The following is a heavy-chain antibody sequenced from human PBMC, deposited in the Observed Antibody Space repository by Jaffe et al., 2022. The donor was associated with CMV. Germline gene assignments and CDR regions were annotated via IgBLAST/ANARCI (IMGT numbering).Heavy chain of an antibody. CDR3: ARDLPRRVVRGVIIV. J-gene: IGHJ4*02. V-gene: IGHV3-33*08. CDR2: IWYDGSNK. Sequence: QVQLVESGGGVVQPGRSLRLSCAASGFTFSSYGMHWVRQAPGKGLEWVAVIWYDGSNKYYADSVKGRFTISRDNSKNTLYLQMNSLRAEDTAVYYCARDLPRRVVRGVIIVWGQGTLVTVSS. CDR1: GFTFSSYG. D-gene: IGHD3-10*01.